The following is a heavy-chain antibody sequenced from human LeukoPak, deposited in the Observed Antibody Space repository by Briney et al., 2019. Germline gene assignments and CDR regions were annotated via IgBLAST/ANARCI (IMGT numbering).Heavy chain of an antibody. CDR3: ARGLGYCTSTTCLLPFDY. V-gene: IGHV3-53*01. CDR1: GFTVSTYY. Sequence: GGSLRLSCAASGFTVSTYYMTWVRPAPRKGVECVSVSYSGGSTYYADSVKGRFTVSRDDSKNTLYLQMNSLRAEDTAMYYCARGLGYCTSTTCLLPFDYWGQGTLVTVSS. D-gene: IGHD2-2*01. J-gene: IGHJ4*02. CDR2: SYSGGST.